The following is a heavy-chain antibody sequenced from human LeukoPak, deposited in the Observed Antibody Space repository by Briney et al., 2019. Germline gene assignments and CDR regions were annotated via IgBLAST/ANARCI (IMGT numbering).Heavy chain of an antibody. D-gene: IGHD1-20*01. Sequence: GGSLRLSCAASGFTSSSYAMSWVRQAPGKGLEWVSAISGSGGSTYYADSVKGRFTISRDNSKNTLYLQMNSLRAEDTAVYYCAKDPQGWVVTGTSYWGQGTLVTVSS. V-gene: IGHV3-23*01. CDR3: AKDPQGWVVTGTSY. CDR1: GFTSSSYA. J-gene: IGHJ4*02. CDR2: ISGSGGST.